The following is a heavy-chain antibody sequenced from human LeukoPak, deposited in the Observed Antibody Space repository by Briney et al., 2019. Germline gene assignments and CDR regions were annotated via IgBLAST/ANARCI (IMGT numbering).Heavy chain of an antibody. CDR2: IYSGGST. D-gene: IGHD2-15*01. CDR3: ARTSGYFDY. J-gene: IGHJ4*02. Sequence: PGGSLRLSCAASGFTVSSNYMSWVRQAPGKGVELVSVIYSGGSTYSADSVKGRFTISRDNSKNTLYLQMDSLRAEDTAVYYCARTSGYFDYWGQGTLVTVSS. V-gene: IGHV3-53*01. CDR1: GFTVSSNY.